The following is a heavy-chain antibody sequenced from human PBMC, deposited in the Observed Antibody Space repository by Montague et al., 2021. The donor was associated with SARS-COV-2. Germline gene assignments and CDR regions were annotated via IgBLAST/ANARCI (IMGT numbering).Heavy chain of an antibody. D-gene: IGHD2-2*01. CDR2: TYYSGSA. CDR3: ARLAPDRHCSVATCSPH. Sequence: SETLSLTCTVSGASINAYYWTWIRQPPGKGLEYIGFTYYSGSANYNPPLKSRVTISVDKSKNQFSLTLTSATAADTAMYYCARLAPDRHCSVATCSPHWGQGILVTVSS. J-gene: IGHJ4*02. V-gene: IGHV4-59*01. CDR1: GASINAYY.